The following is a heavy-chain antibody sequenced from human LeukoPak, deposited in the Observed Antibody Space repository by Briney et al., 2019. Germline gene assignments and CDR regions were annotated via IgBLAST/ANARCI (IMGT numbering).Heavy chain of an antibody. V-gene: IGHV4-39*07. CDR2: IYYSGTT. Sequence: SETLSLTCTVSGGSISDSIYYWGWIRQPPGKGLEWIGSIYYSGTTYYSPSLESRVTISVDTSNNQVSLNLNSVTAADTAIYFCARGGFYGHPFDFGGQGTLVTVSS. CDR3: ARGGFYGHPFDF. D-gene: IGHD3-10*01. CDR1: GGSISDSIYY. J-gene: IGHJ4*02.